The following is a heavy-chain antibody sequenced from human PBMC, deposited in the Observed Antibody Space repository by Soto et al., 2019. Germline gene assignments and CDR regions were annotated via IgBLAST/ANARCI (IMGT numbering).Heavy chain of an antibody. D-gene: IGHD3-22*01. CDR3: ARSVPTYYYDSSGYLNAFDI. CDR2: INPSGGST. CDR1: GYTFTSYY. V-gene: IGHV1-46*01. Sequence: QVQLVQSGAEVKKPGASVKVSCKASGYTFTSYYMHWVRQAPGQGLEWMGIINPSGGSTSYAQKFQGRVTMTRDTSTSTVYMELSSLRSEDTAVYYCARSVPTYYYDSSGYLNAFDIWGQGTMVTVSS. J-gene: IGHJ3*02.